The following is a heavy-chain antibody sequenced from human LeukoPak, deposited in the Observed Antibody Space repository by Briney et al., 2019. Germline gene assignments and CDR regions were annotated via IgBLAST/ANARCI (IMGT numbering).Heavy chain of an antibody. D-gene: IGHD5-18*01. Sequence: ASVKVSCKASGYIFTSYGISWVRQAPGQGLEWMGWISAYNGNTNYAQKVQGRVTMTTDTSTSTVYMELSSLRSEDTAVYYCARGRLWMWYFDYWGQGTLVTVSS. CDR1: GYIFTSYG. J-gene: IGHJ4*02. CDR2: ISAYNGNT. V-gene: IGHV1-18*01. CDR3: ARGRLWMWYFDY.